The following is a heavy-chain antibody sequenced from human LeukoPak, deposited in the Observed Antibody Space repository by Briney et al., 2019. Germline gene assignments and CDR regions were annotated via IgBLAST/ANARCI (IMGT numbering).Heavy chain of an antibody. CDR3: ARERNDQLTID. CDR1: GGSISSGGYY. Sequence: SETLSLTCTVSGGSISSGGYYWSWIRQHPGKGLEWIGYIYYSGSTYYNPSLKSRVTISVDTSKNQFSLKLSSVTAADTAVYYCARERNDQLTIDWGQGTLVTAST. CDR2: IYYSGST. V-gene: IGHV4-31*03. D-gene: IGHD3-10*01. J-gene: IGHJ4*02.